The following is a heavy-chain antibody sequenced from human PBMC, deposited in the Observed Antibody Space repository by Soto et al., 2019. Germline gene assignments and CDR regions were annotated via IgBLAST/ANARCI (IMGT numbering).Heavy chain of an antibody. CDR3: ARVPNYYCEGDSCYRNTMDV. CDR2: IYYSGST. Sequence: SETLSLTCTVAGGYISSSSYYWGWIRQPPGKGLEWIGSIYYSGSTYYNPSLKSRVTISVDTSKNQFSLKLSSVTAADTAVYYCARVPNYYCEGDSCYRNTMDVWGRGTTVTVSS. V-gene: IGHV4-39*07. J-gene: IGHJ6*02. CDR1: GGYISSSSYY. D-gene: IGHD2-21*02.